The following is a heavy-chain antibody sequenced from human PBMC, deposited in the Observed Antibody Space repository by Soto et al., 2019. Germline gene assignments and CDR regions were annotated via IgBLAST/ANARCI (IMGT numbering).Heavy chain of an antibody. CDR1: GFSLSDYA. CDR3: ARDPDCGDSRWFDP. CDR2: ISSGSSYI. D-gene: IGHD2-21*02. Sequence: EVQLVESGGGLVRPGGSLRVSCAASGFSLSDYAMTWVRQAPGKGLEWVSSISSGSSYIYYADSVKGRFTSSRDNTKNSLYLQMNSLRAEDTAVYYFARDPDCGDSRWFDPWGQGTLVTLSS. J-gene: IGHJ5*02. V-gene: IGHV3-21*01.